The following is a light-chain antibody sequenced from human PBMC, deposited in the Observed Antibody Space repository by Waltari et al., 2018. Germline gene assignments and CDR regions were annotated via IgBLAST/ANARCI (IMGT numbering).Light chain of an antibody. CDR2: DAS. J-gene: IGKJ4*01. Sequence: EIVLTQSPATLSLSPGERATLSCRASQSVNYFLAWFQQKPGQAPRLLIYDASNSATGIPARFSGSGSGTDFTLTISSLEPEDFAVYYCQQRTNRPLTFGGGTKVEIK. CDR3: QQRTNRPLT. CDR1: QSVNYF. V-gene: IGKV3-11*01.